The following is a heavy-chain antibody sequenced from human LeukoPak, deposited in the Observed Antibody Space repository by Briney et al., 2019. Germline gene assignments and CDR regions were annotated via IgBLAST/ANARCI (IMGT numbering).Heavy chain of an antibody. D-gene: IGHD4-17*01. V-gene: IGHV3-74*01. Sequence: GGSLRLSCAACGFTFSSYWMHWVRQAPGKGLVWVPRINSDGSSTSYADSVKGRFTISRDKAKNTLYLQMNSVRAEDTAVYFCAGEDRTTGTNHVEYWGQGTLVTVSS. CDR3: AGEDRTTGTNHVEY. CDR2: INSDGSST. CDR1: GFTFSSYW. J-gene: IGHJ4*02.